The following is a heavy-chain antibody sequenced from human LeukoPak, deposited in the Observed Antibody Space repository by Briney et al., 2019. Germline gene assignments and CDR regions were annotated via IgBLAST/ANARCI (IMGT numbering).Heavy chain of an antibody. D-gene: IGHD2-15*01. CDR3: ARESHCSGGNCYSNGLDI. V-gene: IGHV3-33*01. CDR1: GLTFSNYG. CDR2: IWYDGGNK. J-gene: IGHJ3*02. Sequence: GGSLRLSCAVSGLTFSNYGMHWVRQTPGKGLEWVAVIWYDGGNKFYGDSVKGRFTISRDNSKNTLFLQMNSLRAEDTAVYYCARESHCSGGNCYSNGLDIWGQGTMVTVSS.